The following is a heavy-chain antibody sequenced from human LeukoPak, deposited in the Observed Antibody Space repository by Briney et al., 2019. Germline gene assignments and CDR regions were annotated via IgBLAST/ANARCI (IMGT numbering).Heavy chain of an antibody. V-gene: IGHV4-59*12. D-gene: IGHD3-22*01. J-gene: IGHJ4*02. CDR1: GGSISSYY. CDR3: ARSARDSSGYYYFDY. CDR2: IYYSGST. Sequence: SETLSLTCTVSGGSISSYYWSWIRQPPGKGLEWIGYIYYSGSTNYNPSLKSRVTISVDTSKNQFSLKLSSVTAADTAVYYCARSARDSSGYYYFDYWGQGTLVTVSS.